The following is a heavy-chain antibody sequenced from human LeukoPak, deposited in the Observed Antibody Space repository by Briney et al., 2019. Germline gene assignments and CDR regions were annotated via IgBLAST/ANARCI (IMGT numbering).Heavy chain of an antibody. CDR1: GYTFTSYD. V-gene: IGHV1-8*01. CDR3: ARVVVAATPVAFDI. D-gene: IGHD2-15*01. CDR2: MNPNSGNT. J-gene: IGHJ3*02. Sequence: ASVKVSCKASGYTFTSYDINWVRQATGQGLEWMGWMNPNSGNTGYAQKFQGRVTMTRNTSISTAYMELSSLRSEDTAVYYCARVVVAATPVAFDIWGQGTMVTVSS.